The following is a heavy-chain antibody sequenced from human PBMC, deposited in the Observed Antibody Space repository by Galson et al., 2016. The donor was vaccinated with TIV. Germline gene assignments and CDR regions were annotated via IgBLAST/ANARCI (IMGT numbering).Heavy chain of an antibody. CDR1: GGAFLSYA. D-gene: IGHD4-17*01. J-gene: IGHJ3*02. CDR2: IIPVFGTP. Sequence: SVKVSCKASGGAFLSYAISWVRQAPGQGPEWMGGIIPVFGTPKYAQKFQDRVRITADESTSTSHMDLSSLTAADTAVYYCARVASSDYYGGVDAFDIWGQGTMVTVSS. V-gene: IGHV1-69*13. CDR3: ARVASSDYYGGVDAFDI.